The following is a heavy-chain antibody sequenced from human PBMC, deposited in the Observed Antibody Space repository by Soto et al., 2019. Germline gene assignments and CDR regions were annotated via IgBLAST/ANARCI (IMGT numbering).Heavy chain of an antibody. CDR3: AKDFGAWSDS. J-gene: IGHJ5*02. Sequence: GGSLRLSCVGSGFAFSTYGMHWVRQAPAKGLEWVALISYDGTDKYYADSVKGRFSISRDNSKQTLSLQMDSLRPEDTAVYYCAKDFGAWSDSWGQGTLVTVSS. CDR1: GFAFSTYG. D-gene: IGHD6-19*01. CDR2: ISYDGTDK. V-gene: IGHV3-30*18.